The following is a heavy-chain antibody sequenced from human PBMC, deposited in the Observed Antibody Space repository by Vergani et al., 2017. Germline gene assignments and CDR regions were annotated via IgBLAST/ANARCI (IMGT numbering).Heavy chain of an antibody. Sequence: QVQLAESGGGLVKPGGSLRLTCAASGFVFSDHYMTWIRQAPGKGLEWVSYVTSSGGSMYYADSVKGRFTISRDNAKNALYLQMNSLRVEDTAVYYCVRAETRWYESYYYYYMDVWGKGTTVTVSS. CDR3: VRAETRWYESYYYYYMDV. D-gene: IGHD6-13*01. CDR1: GFVFSDHY. V-gene: IGHV3-11*01. J-gene: IGHJ6*03. CDR2: VTSSGGSM.